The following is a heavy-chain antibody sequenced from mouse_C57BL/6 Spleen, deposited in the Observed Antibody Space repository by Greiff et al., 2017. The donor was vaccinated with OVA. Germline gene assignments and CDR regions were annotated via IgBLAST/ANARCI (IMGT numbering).Heavy chain of an antibody. Sequence: EVKLMESGGGLVQPGGSLSLSCAASGFTFTDYYLSWVRQPPGKGLEWLGFIRNKANGYTTEYSASVKGRFTISRVNSQSILNPQMNALRSETSATYDCARVPNWDVNWSFDVWGTGTTVTVSS. CDR1: GFTFTDYY. CDR2: IRNKANGYTT. J-gene: IGHJ1*03. CDR3: ARVPNWDVNWSFDV. D-gene: IGHD4-1*01. V-gene: IGHV7-3*01.